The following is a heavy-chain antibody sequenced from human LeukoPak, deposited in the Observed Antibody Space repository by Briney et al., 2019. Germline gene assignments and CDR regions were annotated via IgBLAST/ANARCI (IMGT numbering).Heavy chain of an antibody. Sequence: SETLSLTCTVSGGALTNYYWSWIRQPAGKGLEWIGRIYTSGSTNYNPSLKSRVTISVDTSKNQFSLKLSSVTAADTAVYYCAREPHSSSWYFDYWGQGTLVTVSS. D-gene: IGHD6-13*01. CDR3: AREPHSSSWYFDY. J-gene: IGHJ4*02. CDR2: IYTSGST. V-gene: IGHV4-4*07. CDR1: GGALTNYY.